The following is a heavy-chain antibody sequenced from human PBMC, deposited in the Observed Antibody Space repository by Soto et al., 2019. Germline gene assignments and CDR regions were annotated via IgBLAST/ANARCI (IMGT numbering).Heavy chain of an antibody. D-gene: IGHD5-12*01. CDR1: GDTFTIFA. Sequence: QVQLVQSGAEVKKPGSSVKVSCKASGDTFTIFAISWVRQAPGQGLEWMGGIIPTIGTTNYAQRFQGRITITGDESTGTAYMELSSLKSEDTAVYYCARDLGSGYDPGDYWGQGTLGTVSS. J-gene: IGHJ4*02. CDR2: IIPTIGTT. CDR3: ARDLGSGYDPGDY. V-gene: IGHV1-69*12.